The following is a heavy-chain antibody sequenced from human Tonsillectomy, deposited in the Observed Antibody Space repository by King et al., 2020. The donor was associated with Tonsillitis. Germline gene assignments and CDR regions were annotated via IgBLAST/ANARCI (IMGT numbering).Heavy chain of an antibody. CDR1: GFTFSSYT. CDR3: ARAGDSSGYYFSI. D-gene: IGHD3-22*01. Sequence: EVQLVESGGGLVKPGGSLRLSCAASGFTFSSYTMNWVRQAPGKGLEWVSSISSSRSYIYYANSVKGRFTISRDNAKNSLYLQMNSLRAEDTAVYYCARAGDSSGYYFSIWGQGTMVTASS. CDR2: ISSSRSYI. J-gene: IGHJ3*02. V-gene: IGHV3-21*01.